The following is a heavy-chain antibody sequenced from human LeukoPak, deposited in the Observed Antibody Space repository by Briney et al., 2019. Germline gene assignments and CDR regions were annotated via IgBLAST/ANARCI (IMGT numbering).Heavy chain of an antibody. CDR3: ARLTGSSPYNWFDP. Sequence: GGSLRLSCAASGFTFSSYGMHWVRQAPGKRLEWGAVISYDGSNKYYADSVKGRFTISRDNSKNPLYLQMNSLRAEDTAVYYCARLTGSSPYNWFDPWGQGTLVTVSS. J-gene: IGHJ5*02. V-gene: IGHV3-30*03. D-gene: IGHD1-14*01. CDR1: GFTFSSYG. CDR2: ISYDGSNK.